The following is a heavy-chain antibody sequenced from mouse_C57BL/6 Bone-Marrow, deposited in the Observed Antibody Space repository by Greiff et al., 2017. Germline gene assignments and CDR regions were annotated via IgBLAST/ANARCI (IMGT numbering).Heavy chain of an antibody. Sequence: EVKLVESGGGLVKPGGSLKLSCAASGFTFSDYGMHWVRQAPEKGLEWVAYISSGSSTIYYADTVKGRFTISRDKAKNTLFLQMTRLGFEDTAMYDCARKGFVEGDYWGQGTTLTVSS. CDR1: GFTFSDYG. CDR2: ISSGSSTI. J-gene: IGHJ2*01. V-gene: IGHV5-17*01. CDR3: ARKGFVEGDY.